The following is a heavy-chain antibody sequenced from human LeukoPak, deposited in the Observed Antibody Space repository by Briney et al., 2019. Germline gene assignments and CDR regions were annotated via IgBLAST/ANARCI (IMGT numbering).Heavy chain of an antibody. CDR3: ASSLFDLYSSGWSNTPQFDY. Sequence: GSSVKVSCKASGGTFSSYAISWVRQAPGQGLEWMGRIIPILGIANYAQKFQGRVTITADKSTSTAYMELSSLRSEDTAVYYCASSLFDLYSSGWSNTPQFDYWGQGTLVTVSS. D-gene: IGHD6-19*01. V-gene: IGHV1-69*04. CDR1: GGTFSSYA. CDR2: IIPILGIA. J-gene: IGHJ4*02.